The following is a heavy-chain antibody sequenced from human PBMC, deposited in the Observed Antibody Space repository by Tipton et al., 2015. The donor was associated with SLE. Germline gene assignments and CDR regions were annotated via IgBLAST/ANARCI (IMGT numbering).Heavy chain of an antibody. CDR1: GFSFSTSW. J-gene: IGHJ4*02. CDR3: ARTWVTYRYFDY. CDR2: INQDGSEK. Sequence: SLRLSCVVSGFSFSTSWMSWVRQAPGKGLEWVANINQDGSEKYYVDSVKGRFTISRDNAKNSLYLQMNSLRAEDTAVYYCARTWVTYRYFDYWGQGTLVTVSS. V-gene: IGHV3-7*01. D-gene: IGHD4-23*01.